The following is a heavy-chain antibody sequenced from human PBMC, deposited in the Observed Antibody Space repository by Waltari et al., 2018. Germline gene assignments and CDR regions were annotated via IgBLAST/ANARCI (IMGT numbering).Heavy chain of an antibody. Sequence: LQLQESGPGLVKPSGTLSLTCAVSGDSMTSTDCWSWVRQSPGKGLEWMGQVRGDWKTNYNPSFASRLTISLDTYNNQFSLKVTSATAADTAVYYCARDRGRGLYRDSWGPGILVTVSP. CDR1: GDSMTSTDC. J-gene: IGHJ4*02. V-gene: IGHV4-4*02. D-gene: IGHD5-12*01. CDR2: VRGDWKT. CDR3: ARDRGRGLYRDS.